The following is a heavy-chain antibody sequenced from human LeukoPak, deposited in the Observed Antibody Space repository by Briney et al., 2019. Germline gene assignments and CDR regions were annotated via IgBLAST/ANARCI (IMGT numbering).Heavy chain of an antibody. CDR3: ARRSEDYGSGKERWFDP. CDR1: GGSISSGDYY. CDR2: IYYSGST. J-gene: IGHJ5*02. D-gene: IGHD3-10*01. V-gene: IGHV4-30-4*01. Sequence: SETLSLTCTVSGGSISSGDYYWSWIRQPPGKGLEWIGYIYYSGSTYYNPSLKSRVTISVDTSKNQFSLKLSSVTAADTAVYYCARRSEDYGSGKERWFDPWGQGTLVTVSS.